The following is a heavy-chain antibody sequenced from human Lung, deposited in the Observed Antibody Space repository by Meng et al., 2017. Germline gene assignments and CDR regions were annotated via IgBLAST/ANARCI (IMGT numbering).Heavy chain of an antibody. CDR2: INHSGST. D-gene: IGHD4-11*01. CDR1: GGSFSDYY. Sequence: QVQLRQWGAGLLKPSETLSLTCVVPGGSFSDYYGSWIRQSPGKGLEWIGEINHSGSTNYNPSLESRATISVDTSQNNLSLKLSSVTAADSAVYYCARGPTTMAHDFDYWGQGTLVTVSS. V-gene: IGHV4-34*01. CDR3: ARGPTTMAHDFDY. J-gene: IGHJ4*02.